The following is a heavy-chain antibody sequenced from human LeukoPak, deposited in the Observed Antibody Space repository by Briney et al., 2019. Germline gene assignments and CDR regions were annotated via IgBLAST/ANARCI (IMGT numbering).Heavy chain of an antibody. CDR3: ARVPLYDRSGYYFDY. CDR1: GFTFSNYN. D-gene: IGHD3-22*01. V-gene: IGHV3-48*02. Sequence: GGSLRLSCAASGFTFSNYNMNWVRQAPGKGLEWVSYISASGRAIFYADSVKGRFTISRDNAKNSLFLQMNSLRDEDTAAYYCARVPLYDRSGYYFDYWGLGTLVTVSS. J-gene: IGHJ4*02. CDR2: ISASGRAI.